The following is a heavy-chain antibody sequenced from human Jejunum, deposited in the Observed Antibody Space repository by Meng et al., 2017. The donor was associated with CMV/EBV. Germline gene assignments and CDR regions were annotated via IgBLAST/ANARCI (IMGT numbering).Heavy chain of an antibody. CDR3: VRDRDWNLDY. CDR1: GYTFTSVG. CDR2: SSVYSGKT. Sequence: SCKASGYTFTSVGISWVRQAPGKGLEWLGWSSVYSGKTNYAQKFQGRVTMTTDTSTSTAYMELRSLRSDDTAVYYCVRDRDWNLDYWGQGTLVTVSS. D-gene: IGHD1-1*01. V-gene: IGHV1-18*01. J-gene: IGHJ4*02.